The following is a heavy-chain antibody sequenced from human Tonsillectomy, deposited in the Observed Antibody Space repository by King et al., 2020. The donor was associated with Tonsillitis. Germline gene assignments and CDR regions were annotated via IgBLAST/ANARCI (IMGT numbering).Heavy chain of an antibody. CDR3: ARGTVVVPAALMGYYYYYYMDV. CDR1: GGSFSGYY. Sequence: VQLQQWGAGLLKPSETLSLTCAVYGGSFSGYYWSWLRQPPGKGLEWIGEINHSGSTNYNPSLKSRVTISVDTSKNQFSLKLSSVTAADTAVYYCARGTVVVPAALMGYYYYYYMDVWGKGTTVTVSS. CDR2: INHSGST. J-gene: IGHJ6*03. V-gene: IGHV4-34*01. D-gene: IGHD2-2*01.